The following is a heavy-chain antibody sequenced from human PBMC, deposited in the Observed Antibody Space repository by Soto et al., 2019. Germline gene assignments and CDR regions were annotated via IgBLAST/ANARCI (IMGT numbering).Heavy chain of an antibody. CDR1: GGYISRGGYY. V-gene: IGHV4-31*03. J-gene: IGHJ4*02. Sequence: SETLSLTCTVSGGYISRGGYYWSWIRQNPGKGLEWIGYIYYSGSTYYNPSLKSRVTITVDTSKNQFSLKLSSVTAADTAVDYCARVGNDFWSGYSPTFDYWGQGTLVTVSS. D-gene: IGHD3-3*01. CDR2: IYYSGST. CDR3: ARVGNDFWSGYSPTFDY.